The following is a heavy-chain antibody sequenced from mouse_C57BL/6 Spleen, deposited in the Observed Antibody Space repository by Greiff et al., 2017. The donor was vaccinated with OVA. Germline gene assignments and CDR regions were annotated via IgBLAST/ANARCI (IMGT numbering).Heavy chain of an antibody. CDR1: GYSITSGYD. Sequence: VQLQQSGSGMVKPSQSLSLTCTVTGYSITSGYDWHWIRHFPGNKLEWMGSISYSGSTNYNPSLKSRISITHDTSKNHFFLKLNSVTTEDTATYYCARDGYYYGSSWAWFAYWGQGTLVTVSA. CDR3: ARDGYYYGSSWAWFAY. CDR2: ISYSGST. V-gene: IGHV3-1*01. D-gene: IGHD1-1*01. J-gene: IGHJ3*01.